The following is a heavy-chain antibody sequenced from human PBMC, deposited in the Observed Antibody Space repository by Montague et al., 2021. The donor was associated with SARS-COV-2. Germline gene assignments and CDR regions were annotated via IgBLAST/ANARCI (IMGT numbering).Heavy chain of an antibody. V-gene: IGHV3-30*04. CDR1: GFTFSSYA. D-gene: IGHD2-21*01. J-gene: IGHJ6*02. Sequence: SLRLSCAASGFTFSSYAMHWVRQAPGKGLEWVAVISYDGSNKYYADSVKGRFTISRDNSKNTLYLQMNSLRAEDTAVYYCARELLPNYGMDVWGQGTTVTVSS. CDR3: ARELLPNYGMDV. CDR2: ISYDGSNK.